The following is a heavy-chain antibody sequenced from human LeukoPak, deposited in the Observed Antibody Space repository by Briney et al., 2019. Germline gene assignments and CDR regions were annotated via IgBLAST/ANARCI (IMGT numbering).Heavy chain of an antibody. V-gene: IGHV3-74*01. Sequence: GGSLRLSCAASGFTLSNYWMIHWVRQVPGKGLQWVSRINNDGNLKTDGRDTGYADSVKGRFTISTDNAKNTLYLQMNSLRAEDTAVYYCVRDGGTDTHDWYFDLWGRGTQVTVSS. CDR1: GFTLSNYW. D-gene: IGHD3-16*01. CDR3: VRDGGTDTHDWYFDL. CDR2: INNDGNLKTDGRDT. J-gene: IGHJ2*01.